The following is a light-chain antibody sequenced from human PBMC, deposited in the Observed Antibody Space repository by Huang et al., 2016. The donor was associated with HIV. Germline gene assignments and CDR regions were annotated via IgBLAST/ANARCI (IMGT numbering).Light chain of an antibody. CDR1: QDIGNF. CDR3: QRYDSAPRA. Sequence: DIQMTQSPPSLSASQGVRVTLTCRASQDIGNFLAWVQQKPGGVPKLLIYGASTLHVGVPSRFSGRGSGTEFTLTITDLQPEDVATYYCQRYDSAPRAFGPGTKVDIK. V-gene: IGKV1-27*01. CDR2: GAS. J-gene: IGKJ1*01.